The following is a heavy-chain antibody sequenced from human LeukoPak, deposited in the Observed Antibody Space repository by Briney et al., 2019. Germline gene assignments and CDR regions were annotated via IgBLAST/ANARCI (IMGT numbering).Heavy chain of an antibody. CDR1: GFTVITND. D-gene: IGHD1-14*01. CDR2: LYSDGNT. CDR3: ARGVEPLAANTLAY. V-gene: IGHV3-53*01. J-gene: IGHJ4*02. Sequence: GGSLRLSCAASGFTVITNDMTWVRQAPGKGLEWASVLYSDGNTKYADSVQGRFTVSRDNSKNTLYLEMNSLSPDDTAVYYCARGVEPLAANTLAYWGQGTLVTVSS.